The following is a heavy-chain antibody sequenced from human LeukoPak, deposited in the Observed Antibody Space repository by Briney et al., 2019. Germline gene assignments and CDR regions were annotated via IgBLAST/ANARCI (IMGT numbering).Heavy chain of an antibody. CDR2: ISGSGANT. D-gene: IGHD3-10*01. V-gene: IGHV3-23*01. J-gene: IGHJ4*02. CDR3: AKHLGSHNCDY. Sequence: PGGSLRLSCAASGFTFNGYAMSWVRQAPGKGLEWVSNISGSGANTYYANSVKGRFTVYRDNSKNTLYLQVNNLRAEDMAVYYCAKHLGSHNCDYWGQGTLVTVSS. CDR1: GFTFNGYA.